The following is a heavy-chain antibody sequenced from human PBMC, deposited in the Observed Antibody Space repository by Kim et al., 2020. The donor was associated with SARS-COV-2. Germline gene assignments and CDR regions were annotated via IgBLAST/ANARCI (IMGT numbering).Heavy chain of an antibody. Sequence: SETLSLTCAVYGGSFSGYYWSWIRQPPGKGLEWIGEINHSGSTNYNPSLKSRVTISVDTSKNQFSLKLSSVTAADTAVYYCARGLKLTMVRGVKVYWGQGTLVTVSS. V-gene: IGHV4-34*01. CDR3: ARGLKLTMVRGVKVY. CDR2: INHSGST. D-gene: IGHD3-10*01. CDR1: GGSFSGYY. J-gene: IGHJ4*02.